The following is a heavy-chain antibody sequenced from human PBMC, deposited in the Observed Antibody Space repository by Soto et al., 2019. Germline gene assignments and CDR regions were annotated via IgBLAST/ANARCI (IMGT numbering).Heavy chain of an antibody. CDR2: IYYSGIT. V-gene: IGHV4-59*01. CDR3: ARGGGVYYFDY. Sequence: SETLSLTCTVSGGSISSYDWSWIRQPPGKGLEWIGYIYYSGITDYNPSLKSRVTISVDTSKSQFSLKLSSVTAADTAVYYCARGGGVYYFDYWGQGTLVTVS. D-gene: IGHD2-8*02. CDR1: GGSISSYD. J-gene: IGHJ4*02.